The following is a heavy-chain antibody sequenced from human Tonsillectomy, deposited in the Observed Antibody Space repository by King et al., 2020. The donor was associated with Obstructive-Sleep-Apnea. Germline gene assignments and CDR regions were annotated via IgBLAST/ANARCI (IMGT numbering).Heavy chain of an antibody. J-gene: IGHJ4*02. CDR2: ISPNSGAT. D-gene: IGHD3-10*01. V-gene: IGHV1-2*02. CDR1: GYTFTGYY. CDR3: ARDMSAYDSTSPAY. Sequence: VQLVESGAEVKKPGASVKVSCKASGYTFTGYYIHWVRRAPGQGLEWMGWISPNSGATTYAQKFQDRVTMTRDTSISTAHMDLRRLRSDDTAIYYCARDMSAYDSTSPAYWGQGTLVTVSS.